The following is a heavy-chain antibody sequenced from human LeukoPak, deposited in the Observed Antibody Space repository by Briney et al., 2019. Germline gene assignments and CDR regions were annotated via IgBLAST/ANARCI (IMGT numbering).Heavy chain of an antibody. CDR2: INSDGRST. CDR1: GFTFSSYW. D-gene: IGHD3-22*01. CDR3: ATYYYDSSGYSEYFQH. J-gene: IGHJ1*01. Sequence: PGGSLRLSCAASGFTFSSYWMHWVRQAPAKGLVWVSRINSDGRSTSYADSVKGRFTISRDNAKNTLHLQMNSLRAEDTAVYYCATYYYDSSGYSEYFQHWGQGTLVTVSS. V-gene: IGHV3-74*01.